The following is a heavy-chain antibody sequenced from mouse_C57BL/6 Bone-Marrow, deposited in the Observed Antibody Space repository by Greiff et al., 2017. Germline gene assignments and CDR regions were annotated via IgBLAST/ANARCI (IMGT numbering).Heavy chain of an antibody. D-gene: IGHD2-1*01. V-gene: IGHV1-5*01. J-gene: IGHJ3*01. CDR2: IYPGNSDT. Sequence: EVQLQESGTVLARPGASVKMSCKTSGYTFTSYWMHWVKQRPGQGLEWIGAIYPGNSDTSYNQKFKGKAKLTAVTSASTAYLELSSRTNEDSAVYYCTRGDGNYAWFAYWGQGTLVTVSA. CDR3: TRGDGNYAWFAY. CDR1: GYTFTSYW.